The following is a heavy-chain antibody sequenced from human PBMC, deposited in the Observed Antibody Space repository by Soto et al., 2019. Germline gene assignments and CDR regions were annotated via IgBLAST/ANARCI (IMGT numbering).Heavy chain of an antibody. D-gene: IGHD2-15*01. J-gene: IGHJ6*02. CDR2: IDPSDSYT. CDR1: GYSFTSYW. V-gene: IGHV5-10-1*01. Sequence: PGESLKISCKGSGYSFTSYWISWVRQMPGKGLEWMGRIDPSDSYTNYSPSFQGHVTISADKSISTAYLQWSSLKASDTAMYYCASRSLGYCSGGSCYYYYGMDVWGQGTTVTVSS. CDR3: ASRSLGYCSGGSCYYYYGMDV.